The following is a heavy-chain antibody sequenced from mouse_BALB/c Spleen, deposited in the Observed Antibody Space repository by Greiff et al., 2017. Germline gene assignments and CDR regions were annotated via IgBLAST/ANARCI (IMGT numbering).Heavy chain of an antibody. V-gene: IGHV7-3*02. D-gene: IGHD2-2*01. CDR1: GFTFTDYY. CDR2: IRNKANGYTT. CDR3: ARDTGYAPFAY. Sequence: EVKLVESGGGLVQPGGSLRLSCATSGFTFTDYYMSWVRQPPGKALEWLGFIRNKANGYTTEYSASVKGRFTISRDNSQSILYLQMNTLRAEDSATYYCARDTGYAPFAYWGQGTLVTVSA. J-gene: IGHJ3*01.